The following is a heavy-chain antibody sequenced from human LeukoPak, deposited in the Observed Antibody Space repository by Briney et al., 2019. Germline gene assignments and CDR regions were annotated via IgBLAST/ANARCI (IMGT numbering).Heavy chain of an antibody. CDR1: GFTFSSYA. D-gene: IGHD6-13*01. J-gene: IGHJ4*02. Sequence: GGSLRLSCAASGFTFSSYAMHWVRQAPGKGLEWVAVISYDGSNKYYADSVKGRFTISRDNSKNTLYLQMNSLRAEDTAVYYCATLAAASDYWGQGTLVIVSS. CDR2: ISYDGSNK. CDR3: ATLAAASDY. V-gene: IGHV3-30-3*01.